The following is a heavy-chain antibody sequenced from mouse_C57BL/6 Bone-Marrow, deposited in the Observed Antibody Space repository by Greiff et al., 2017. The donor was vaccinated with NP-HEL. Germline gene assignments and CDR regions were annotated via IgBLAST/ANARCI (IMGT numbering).Heavy chain of an antibody. Sequence: QVQLKESGAELARPGASVKLSCKASGYTFTSYGISWVKQRTGQGLEWIGEIYPRSGNTYYNEKFKGKATLTADKSSSTAYMELRSLTSEDSAVYFCARDRYDYLFAYWGQGTLVTVSA. J-gene: IGHJ3*01. V-gene: IGHV1-81*01. CDR3: ARDRYDYLFAY. CDR1: GYTFTSYG. CDR2: IYPRSGNT. D-gene: IGHD2-4*01.